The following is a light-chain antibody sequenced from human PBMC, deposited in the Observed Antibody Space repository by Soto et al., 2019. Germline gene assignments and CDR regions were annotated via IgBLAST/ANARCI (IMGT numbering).Light chain of an antibody. CDR1: QSVNST. CDR2: GAF. J-gene: IGKJ2*01. V-gene: IGKV3-15*01. CDR3: QQYNDWPPIS. Sequence: EVVMTQPPATLPVTQDERATLSFRASQSVNSTVAWYQQKPGQAPRLLIYGAFLRATGIPDRFSGSGSGTEFTLTISSLQSEDFAVYYCQQYNDWPPISFGQGTKVDI.